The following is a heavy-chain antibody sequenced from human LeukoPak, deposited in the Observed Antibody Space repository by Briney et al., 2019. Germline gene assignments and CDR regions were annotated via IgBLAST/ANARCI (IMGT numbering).Heavy chain of an antibody. CDR2: IYTSGST. D-gene: IGHD3-10*01. CDR3: AREHPGYYYGSGTIPYYYYYMDV. V-gene: IGHV4-61*02. CDR1: GGSISSGSYY. Sequence: PSETLSLTCTVSGGSISSGSYYWSWIRQPAGKGLEWIGRIYTSGSTNYNPSLKSRVTISVDTSKNQFSLKLSSVTAADTAVYYCAREHPGYYYGSGTIPYYYYYMDVWGKGTTVTISS. J-gene: IGHJ6*03.